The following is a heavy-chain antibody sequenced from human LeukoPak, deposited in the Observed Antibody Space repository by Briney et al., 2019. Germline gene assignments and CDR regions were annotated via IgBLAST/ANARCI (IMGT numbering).Heavy chain of an antibody. J-gene: IGHJ4*02. CDR2: IKQDGSEK. V-gene: IGHV3-7*01. Sequence: GGSLRLSCAASGFTFSSYWMSWVRQAPGKGLEWVANIKQDGSEKYYVDSVKGRFTISRDNAKNSLYLQMNSLRAEDTAVYYCARAVDYDFWSGYYQATAGSYYFDYWGQGTLVTVSP. D-gene: IGHD3-3*01. CDR3: ARAVDYDFWSGYYQATAGSYYFDY. CDR1: GFTFSSYW.